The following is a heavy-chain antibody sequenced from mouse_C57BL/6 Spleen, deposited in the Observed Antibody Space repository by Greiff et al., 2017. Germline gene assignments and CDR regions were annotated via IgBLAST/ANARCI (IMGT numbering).Heavy chain of an antibody. CDR2: LLPGSGST. V-gene: IGHV1-9*01. CDR3: ASTQSIYYTNRGFAY. CDR1: GYTFTGYW. Sequence: QVQLKESGAELMKPGASVKLSCKATGYTFTGYWIAWVKQRPGHGLEWIGALLPGSGSTNYNEKFKGKATFAADTSSNTNYMQISSLKTEDSAIYYCASTQSIYYTNRGFAYWGQGTLVTVSA. D-gene: IGHD2-12*01. J-gene: IGHJ3*01.